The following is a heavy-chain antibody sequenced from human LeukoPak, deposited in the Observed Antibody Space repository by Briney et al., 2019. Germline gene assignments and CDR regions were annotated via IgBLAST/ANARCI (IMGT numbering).Heavy chain of an antibody. CDR2: INHSGST. Sequence: SETLSLTCAVYGGSFSGYHWSWIRQPPGKGLEWIGEINHSGSTNYNPSLKSRVTISVDTSKNQFSLKLSSVTAADTAVYYCARALIAAAPVGLDYWGQGTLVTVSS. J-gene: IGHJ4*02. CDR1: GGSFSGYH. D-gene: IGHD6-13*01. V-gene: IGHV4-34*01. CDR3: ARALIAAAPVGLDY.